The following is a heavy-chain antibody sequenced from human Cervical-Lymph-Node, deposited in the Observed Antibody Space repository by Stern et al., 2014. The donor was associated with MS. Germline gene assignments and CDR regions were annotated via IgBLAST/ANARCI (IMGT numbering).Heavy chain of an antibody. D-gene: IGHD6-13*01. J-gene: IGHJ4*02. CDR2: MNPYNGNR. Sequence: VQLVESGAEVKKPGASVKVSCKASGYTFTNYDIHWVRQATGQGLEWMGWMNPYNGNRDYAQKFRGRVTMTTNNSISTAYMDLTSLRSDDTAVYYCARVRTAIGRRVDSWGQGTLVTVSS. V-gene: IGHV1-8*01. CDR3: ARVRTAIGRRVDS. CDR1: GYTFTNYD.